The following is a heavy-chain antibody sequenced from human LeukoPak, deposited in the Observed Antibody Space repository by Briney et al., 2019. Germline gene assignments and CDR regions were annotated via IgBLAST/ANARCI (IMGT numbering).Heavy chain of an antibody. J-gene: IGHJ4*02. Sequence: ASVKVSYKASGGTFSSYAISWVRQAPGQGLEWMGGIIPIFGTANYAQKFQGRVTITADESTSTAYMELSSLRSEDTAVYYCACSSGWAYYFDYWGQGTLVTVSS. CDR3: ACSSGWAYYFDY. CDR2: IIPIFGTA. V-gene: IGHV1-69*13. CDR1: GGTFSSYA. D-gene: IGHD6-19*01.